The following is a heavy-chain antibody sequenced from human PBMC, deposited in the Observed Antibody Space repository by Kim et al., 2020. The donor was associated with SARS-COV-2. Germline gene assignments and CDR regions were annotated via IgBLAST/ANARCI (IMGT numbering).Heavy chain of an antibody. D-gene: IGHD3-22*01. V-gene: IGHV1-2*02. J-gene: IGHJ4*02. CDR2: INSNTGGT. CDR1: GYPFTDYY. CDR3: AREDFYDSRTFDQ. Sequence: ASVKVSCKASGYPFTDYYIHWVRQAPGQGLEWMGWINSNTGGTNYAQRFQGRVTMTRDTSISTAYMELSRLRSDDTAVYYCAREDFYDSRTFDQWGQGTLVTVSS.